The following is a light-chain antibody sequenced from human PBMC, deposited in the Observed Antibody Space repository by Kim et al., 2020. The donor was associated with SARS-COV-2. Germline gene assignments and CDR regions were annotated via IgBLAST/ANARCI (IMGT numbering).Light chain of an antibody. CDR2: WAS. CDR3: QQYYATLALT. J-gene: IGKJ4*01. V-gene: IGKV4-1*01. CDR1: HRVFFCSAKKNY. Sequence: TIKSKSCHRVFFCSAKKNYLAWYHQKTGQPPHLLLSWASTREAGVPDQFSGSGFGTDFTLTISSLQAEAAAVYYCQQYYATLALTFGGRTKVDIK.